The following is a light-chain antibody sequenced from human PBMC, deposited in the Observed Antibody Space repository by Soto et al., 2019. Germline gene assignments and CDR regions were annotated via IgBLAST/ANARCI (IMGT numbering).Light chain of an antibody. V-gene: IGKV3-20*01. CDR3: QQCGSSST. CDR1: QTFSNSF. J-gene: IGKJ5*01. CDR2: GAS. Sequence: EIVLTQSPGTLSLSPGERATLSCRASQTFSNSFLSWFQQIPGQAPRLLIYGASMRATGIPDRFSGSGSGTAFTLSISRLEPEAFAVYYCQQCGSSSTLGQGTRLEIK.